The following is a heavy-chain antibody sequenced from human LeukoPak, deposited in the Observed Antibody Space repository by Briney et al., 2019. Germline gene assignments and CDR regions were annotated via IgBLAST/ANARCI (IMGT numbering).Heavy chain of an antibody. CDR3: ARGVRWLQLSYFDY. Sequence: SQTLSLTCPVSSGSISSGVYYWSWIRQHPGKGLEWIGNIYYSGSTYYNPSLKSRVTISVDTSKNQFSLKLSSVTAADTAVYYCARGVRWLQLSYFDYWGQGTPVTVSS. CDR2: IYYSGST. J-gene: IGHJ4*02. V-gene: IGHV4-31*03. D-gene: IGHD5-24*01. CDR1: SGSISSGVYY.